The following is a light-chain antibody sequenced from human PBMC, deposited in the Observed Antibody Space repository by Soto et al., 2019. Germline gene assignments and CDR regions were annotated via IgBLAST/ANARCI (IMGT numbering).Light chain of an antibody. J-gene: IGLJ1*01. CDR1: SSDVGGYNY. V-gene: IGLV2-14*01. CDR3: SSYPSSSTLPYV. Sequence: QSALTQPASVSGSPGQSITISCTGTSSDVGGYNYVSWYQQHPGKAPKLMIYDVNNRPSGVSNRFSGSKSGNTASLTISGLQAEDESDYYCSSYPSSSTLPYVFGTGTKVTVL. CDR2: DVN.